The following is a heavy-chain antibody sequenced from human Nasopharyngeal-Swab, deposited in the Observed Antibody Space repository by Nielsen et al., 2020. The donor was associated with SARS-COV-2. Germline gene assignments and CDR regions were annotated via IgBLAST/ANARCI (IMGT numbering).Heavy chain of an antibody. CDR2: ISGSGGST. D-gene: IGHD3-16*02. CDR3: AKDRNDYIWGSYRLTFDY. Sequence: VRQAPGKGLEWVSAISGSGGSTYYADSVKGRFTISRDNSKNMLYLQMNSLRAEDTAVYYCAKDRNDYIWGSYRLTFDYWGQGTLVTVSS. V-gene: IGHV3-23*01. J-gene: IGHJ4*02.